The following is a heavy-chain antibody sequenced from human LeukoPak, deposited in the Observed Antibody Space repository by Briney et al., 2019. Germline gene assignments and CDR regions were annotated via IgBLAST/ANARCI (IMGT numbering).Heavy chain of an antibody. CDR2: INTDGSNT. Sequence: PGGSLRLSCAASGFSFSSYWMHWVRQAPGKGLVWVSRINTDGSNTTYADSVKGRFTISRDNAKNTLYLQMNSLRAEDTAVYYCAREESSSWYGGDWFDPWGQGTLVTVSS. CDR3: AREESSSWYGGDWFDP. CDR1: GFSFSSYW. J-gene: IGHJ5*02. D-gene: IGHD6-13*01. V-gene: IGHV3-74*01.